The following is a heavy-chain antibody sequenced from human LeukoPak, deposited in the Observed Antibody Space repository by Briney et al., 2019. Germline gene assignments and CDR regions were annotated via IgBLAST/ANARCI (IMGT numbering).Heavy chain of an antibody. Sequence: GASVKVSCKASGGTFSSYAISWVRQAPGQGLEWMGGIIPIFGKANYAQKFQGRVTITADKSTSTAYMELSSLRSEDTAVDYCAGTMVRGVIGSDYWGQGTLVTVSS. J-gene: IGHJ4*02. CDR1: GGTFSSYA. V-gene: IGHV1-69*06. D-gene: IGHD3-10*01. CDR2: IIPIFGKA. CDR3: AGTMVRGVIGSDY.